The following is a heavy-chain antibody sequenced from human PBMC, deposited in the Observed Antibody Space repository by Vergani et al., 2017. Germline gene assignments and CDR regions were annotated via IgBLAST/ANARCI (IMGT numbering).Heavy chain of an antibody. D-gene: IGHD5-18*01. Sequence: EVQLLESGGGSVQPGESLRLSCVASGFRFREHGMNWVRQAPGKGLEWVSGISGHDHRTHYADSVKGRFIISRDDSKNTLYLQMSSLRVEDTAIYYCAELYSDDGYFPFWGQGTLVTVSS. CDR1: GFRFREHG. J-gene: IGHJ4*02. CDR2: ISGHDHRT. CDR3: AELYSDDGYFPF. V-gene: IGHV3-23*01.